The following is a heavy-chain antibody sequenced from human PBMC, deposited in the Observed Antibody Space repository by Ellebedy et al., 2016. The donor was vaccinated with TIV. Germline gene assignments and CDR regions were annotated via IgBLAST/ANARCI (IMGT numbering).Heavy chain of an antibody. CDR1: GFSLSTSGVT. V-gene: IGHV2-5*01. D-gene: IGHD3-10*01. Sequence: SGPTLVKPTQTLTLTCTFSGFSLSTSGVTVGWIRQLPGKALEWLALIYWNDDKRYSPSLRTRLTITKDTSKNQVVLTMTNMDPVDTATYYCAHSRRADYSGSGAWDYWGQGTLVTVSS. CDR2: IYWNDDK. J-gene: IGHJ4*02. CDR3: AHSRRADYSGSGAWDY.